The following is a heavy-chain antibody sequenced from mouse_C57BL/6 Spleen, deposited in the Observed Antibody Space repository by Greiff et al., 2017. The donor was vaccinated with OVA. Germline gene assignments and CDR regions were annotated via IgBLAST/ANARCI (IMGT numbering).Heavy chain of an antibody. CDR1: GYTFTSYW. CDR2: IDPSDSYT. CDR3: ARGDYYGSSYYY. Sequence: VQLQQPGAELVMPGASVKLSCKASGYTFTSYWMHWVKQRPGQGLEWIGEIDPSDSYTNYNQKFKGKSTLTVDKSSSTAYMQLSSLTSEDSAVYYCARGDYYGSSYYYWGQGTTLTVSS. D-gene: IGHD1-1*01. V-gene: IGHV1-69*01. J-gene: IGHJ2*01.